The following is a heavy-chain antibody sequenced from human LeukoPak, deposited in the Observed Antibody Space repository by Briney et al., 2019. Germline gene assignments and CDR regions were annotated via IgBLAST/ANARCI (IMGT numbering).Heavy chain of an antibody. J-gene: IGHJ4*02. CDR3: ARTYYYDSSGYYGYFDY. Sequence: ASVKVSCKASGYTFTSYYMHWVRQAPGQGLEWMGIINPSGGGTSYAQKLQGRVTMTRDTSTSTVYMELSSLRSEDTAVYYCARTYYYDSSGYYGYFDYWGQGTLVTVSS. D-gene: IGHD3-22*01. CDR2: INPSGGGT. V-gene: IGHV1-46*01. CDR1: GYTFTSYY.